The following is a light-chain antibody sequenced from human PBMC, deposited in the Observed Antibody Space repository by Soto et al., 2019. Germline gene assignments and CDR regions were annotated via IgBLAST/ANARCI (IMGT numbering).Light chain of an antibody. CDR3: CSYAGSRTYV. Sequence: QSVLTQPASVSGPLGQSIVISCTGSSSDIGSYDLVSWYQQYPGKAPKVVIFEGTKRPSGVSNRFSGSKSGNTASLTISGLQTEDEAHYYCCSYAGSRTYVFGAGTKVTVL. J-gene: IGLJ1*01. CDR2: EGT. CDR1: SSDIGSYDL. V-gene: IGLV2-23*01.